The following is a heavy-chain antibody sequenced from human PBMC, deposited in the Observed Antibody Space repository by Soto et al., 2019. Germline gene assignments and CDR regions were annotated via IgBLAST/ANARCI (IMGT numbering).Heavy chain of an antibody. J-gene: IGHJ4*02. V-gene: IGHV3-23*01. CDR3: AKKSEIAVPRYYFDL. D-gene: IGHD2-21*01. CDR1: GFLISANA. Sequence: GGSLRLSCAASGFLISANAMSWVRQAPGKGLEWVSSMNGGGGSTYYAESVQGRFTISRDNSKNTLYLQMNSLRVEDTAVYYCAKKSEIAVPRYYFDLWGQGTLVTVSS. CDR2: MNGGGGST.